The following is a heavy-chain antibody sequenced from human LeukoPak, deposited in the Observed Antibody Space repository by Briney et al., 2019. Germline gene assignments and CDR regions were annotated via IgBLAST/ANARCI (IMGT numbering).Heavy chain of an antibody. CDR1: GFTFSSYA. V-gene: IGHV3-23*01. D-gene: IGHD6-13*01. Sequence: GGSLRLSCAVSGFTFSSYAMSWVRQAPGKGLEWVSAISGSGGSTYYADSVKGRFTISRDNSKNTLYLQTNSLRAEDTAVYYCLGAAAGTDFDYWGQGTLVTVSS. CDR2: ISGSGGST. CDR3: LGAAAGTDFDY. J-gene: IGHJ4*02.